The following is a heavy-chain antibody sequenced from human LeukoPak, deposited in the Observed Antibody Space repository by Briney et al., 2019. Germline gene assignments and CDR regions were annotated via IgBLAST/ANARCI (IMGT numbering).Heavy chain of an antibody. CDR3: ARVARGGIVVVPAAMHY. CDR1: GFTFSSYA. J-gene: IGHJ4*02. V-gene: IGHV3-30*04. CDR2: ISYDGSNK. D-gene: IGHD2-2*01. Sequence: GGCLRLSCAASGFTFSSYAMHWVRQAPGKGLEWVAVISYDGSNKYYADSVKGRFTISRDNSKNTLYLQMNSLRAEDTAVYYCARVARGGIVVVPAAMHYWGQETLVTVSS.